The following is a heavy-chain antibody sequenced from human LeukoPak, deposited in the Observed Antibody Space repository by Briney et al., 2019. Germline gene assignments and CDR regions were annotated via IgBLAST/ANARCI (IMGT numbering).Heavy chain of an antibody. J-gene: IGHJ6*02. CDR3: ARDFNIVVVPAPGGMDV. CDR1: GFTFSSYE. V-gene: IGHV3-48*03. Sequence: PGGSLRLSSAASGFTFSSYEMNWVRQAPGKGLEWVSYISSSGSIIYYADSVKGRFTISRDNAKNSLYLQMNSLRAEDTAVYYCARDFNIVVVPAPGGMDVWGQGTTVTVSS. D-gene: IGHD2-2*01. CDR2: ISSSGSII.